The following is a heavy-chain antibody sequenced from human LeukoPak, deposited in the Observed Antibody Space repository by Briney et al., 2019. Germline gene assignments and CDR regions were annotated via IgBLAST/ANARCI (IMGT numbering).Heavy chain of an antibody. J-gene: IGHJ4*02. CDR2: INPNSGGT. D-gene: IGHD3-16*02. CDR3: ARVDRGYYDYVWGSYRPIDY. V-gene: IGHV1-2*02. CDR1: GYTFTGYY. Sequence: GASVKVSCKASGYTFTGYYMHWVRQAPGQGLEWMGWINPNSGGTNYAQKFQGGVTMTRDTSISTAYMELSRLRSDDTAVYYCARVDRGYYDYVWGSYRPIDYWGQGTLVTVSS.